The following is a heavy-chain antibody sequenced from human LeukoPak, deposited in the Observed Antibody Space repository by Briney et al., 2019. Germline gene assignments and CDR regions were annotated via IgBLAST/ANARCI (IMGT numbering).Heavy chain of an antibody. CDR1: GGTFSSYA. V-gene: IGHV1-69*13. CDR2: IIPIFGTA. D-gene: IGHD5-12*01. CDR3: ARSPEPGGGYLV. J-gene: IGHJ4*02. Sequence: GASVKVSCKASGGTFSSYAISWVRQAPGQGLEWMGGIIPIFGTANYAQKFQGRVTITADESTSTAYMELSSLRSEDTAVYYCARSPEPGGGYLVWGQGTLVTVSS.